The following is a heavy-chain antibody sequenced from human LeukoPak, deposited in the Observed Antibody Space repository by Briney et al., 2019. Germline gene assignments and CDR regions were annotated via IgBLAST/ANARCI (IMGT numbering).Heavy chain of an antibody. J-gene: IGHJ4*02. CDR1: GGSISSYY. Sequence: SETLSLTCTVSGGSISSYYWSWIRQPPGKGLEWIGYIYSSGSTNYNPSLKSRVTISVDTSKNQFSLRLSSVTAADTAVYYCAREGAIVGTTGSYFDYWGQGTLVIVSS. CDR3: AREGAIVGTTGSYFDY. CDR2: IYSSGST. V-gene: IGHV4-59*01. D-gene: IGHD1-26*01.